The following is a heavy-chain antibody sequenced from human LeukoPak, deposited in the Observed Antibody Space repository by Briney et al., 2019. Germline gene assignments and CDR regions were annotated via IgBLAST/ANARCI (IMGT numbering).Heavy chain of an antibody. D-gene: IGHD6-13*01. CDR2: MNPNSGNT. CDR1: GYTFTSYG. V-gene: IGHV1-8*02. CDR3: ARAAAVYNWFDP. Sequence: GASVKVSCKASGYTFTSYGINWVRQATGQGLEWMGWMNPNSGNTGYAQKFQGRVTMTRNTSISTAYMELSSLRSEDTAVYYCARAAAVYNWFDPWGQGTLVTVSS. J-gene: IGHJ5*02.